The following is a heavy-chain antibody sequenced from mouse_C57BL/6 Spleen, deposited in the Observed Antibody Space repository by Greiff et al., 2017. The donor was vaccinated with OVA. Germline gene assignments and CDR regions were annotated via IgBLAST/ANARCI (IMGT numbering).Heavy chain of an antibody. CDR2: IDPNSGGT. CDR3: ARSSYGSSYDAMDY. D-gene: IGHD1-1*01. J-gene: IGHJ4*01. CDR1: GYTFTSYW. Sequence: QVQLQQPGAELVKPGASVKLSCKASGYTFTSYWMHWVKQRPGRGLEWIGRIDPNSGGTKYNEQFKSKATLTVDKPSSTAYMQLSILTSENSAVYYGARSSYGSSYDAMDYWGQGTSVTVSS. V-gene: IGHV1-72*01.